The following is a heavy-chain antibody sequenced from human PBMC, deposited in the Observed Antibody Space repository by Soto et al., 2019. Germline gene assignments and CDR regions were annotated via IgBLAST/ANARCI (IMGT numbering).Heavy chain of an antibody. CDR2: MTPSDGST. Sequence: GASVKVSCKTSADIFNNYYMHWVRQAPGQGLEWVGVMTPSDGSTNYAQSFQGRVTMTRDTSTRTVYVELSSLRSEDTAVYYCAKHCGGDCSNGFDIWGQGTKVTVSS. D-gene: IGHD2-21*02. V-gene: IGHV1-46*02. CDR1: ADIFNNYY. CDR3: AKHCGGDCSNGFDI. J-gene: IGHJ3*02.